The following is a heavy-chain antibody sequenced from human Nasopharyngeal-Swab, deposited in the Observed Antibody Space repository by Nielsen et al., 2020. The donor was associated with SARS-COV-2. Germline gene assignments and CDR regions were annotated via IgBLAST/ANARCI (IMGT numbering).Heavy chain of an antibody. CDR1: GFTFGNYW. CDR3: ARLPRNNWRLDS. J-gene: IGHJ4*02. D-gene: IGHD1-20*01. Sequence: GESLKISCAASGFTFGNYWMSWVRQAPGNRLGWVANIKEDGSEKDYVDSVKGRFTISRDNIKNSLYLQMNSLRVEDTAVYFCARLPRNNWRLDSWGQGILVTVSS. V-gene: IGHV3-7*03. CDR2: IKEDGSEK.